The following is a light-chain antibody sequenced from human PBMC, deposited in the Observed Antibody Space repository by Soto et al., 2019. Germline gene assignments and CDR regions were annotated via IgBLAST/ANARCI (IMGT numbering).Light chain of an antibody. V-gene: IGLV1-40*01. Sequence: GPGQRVTISCTGSSSNIGAGYDVHWYQQLPGTAPKLLIYGNSNRPSGVPDRFSGSKSGTSASLAITGLQAEDEADYYCQSYDSSLSGSGVFGGGTKLTVL. CDR3: QSYDSSLSGSGV. J-gene: IGLJ2*01. CDR1: SSNIGAGYD. CDR2: GNS.